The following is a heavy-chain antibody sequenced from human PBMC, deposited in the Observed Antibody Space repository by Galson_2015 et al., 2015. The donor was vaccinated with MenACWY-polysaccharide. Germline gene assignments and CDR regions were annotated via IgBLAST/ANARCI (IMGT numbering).Heavy chain of an antibody. CDR3: AKDLHWYGMDV. CDR1: GFTLNNYY. J-gene: IGHJ6*02. V-gene: IGHV3-23*01. CDR2: LSKSGADT. D-gene: IGHD3/OR15-3a*01. Sequence: SLRLSCAAYGFTLNNYYMAWVRQAPGKGPEWVSALSKSGADTFYADSVRGRFTISRDNSQNTLYLHMNSLRLEDTAIYYCAKDLHWYGMDVWGHGTTVTVSS.